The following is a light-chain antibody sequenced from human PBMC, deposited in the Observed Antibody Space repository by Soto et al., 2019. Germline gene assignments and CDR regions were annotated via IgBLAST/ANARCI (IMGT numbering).Light chain of an antibody. CDR3: QQTLSFPPT. CDR1: QVISTS. V-gene: IGKV1-9*01. CDR2: AAS. J-gene: IGKJ1*01. Sequence: DIQLTQSPSFLSPSIGESVTITCRASQVISTSLAWYQVKPGKAPKLLIYAASTLESGVPSRFSATVSGTEFSLTITSLQPEDFATYYCQQTLSFPPTFGQGTKVDIK.